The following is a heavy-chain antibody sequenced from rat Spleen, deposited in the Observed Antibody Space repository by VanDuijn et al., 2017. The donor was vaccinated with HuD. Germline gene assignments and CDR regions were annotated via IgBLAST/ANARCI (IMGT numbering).Heavy chain of an antibody. CDR2: ISYDGSST. CDR3: ATGGLEGMRDFDY. Sequence: EVQLVESDGGLVQPGRSLKLSCAASGFTFSDYYMAWVRQAPTKGLEWVATISYDGSSTYYRDSVKGRFTISRDNAKNTLYLQMDSLRSEDTATYYCATGGLEGMRDFDYWGQGVMVTVSS. D-gene: IGHD1-11*01. J-gene: IGHJ2*01. CDR1: GFTFSDYY. V-gene: IGHV5-29*01.